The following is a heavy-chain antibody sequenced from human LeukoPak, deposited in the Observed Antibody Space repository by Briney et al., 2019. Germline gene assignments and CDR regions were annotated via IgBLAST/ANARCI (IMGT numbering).Heavy chain of an antibody. V-gene: IGHV4-34*01. Sequence: SETLSLTCAVYGGSSSGYYWSWIRQPAGKGPERLGDINHSGSTNYTPSLKSRVTISADTSKNQFSLKLSSVTAADTAVYYSVGGYRSDAFDIWGQGTMVTVSS. CDR3: VGGYRSDAFDI. CDR2: INHSGST. CDR1: GGSSSGYY. J-gene: IGHJ3*02. D-gene: IGHD1-26*01.